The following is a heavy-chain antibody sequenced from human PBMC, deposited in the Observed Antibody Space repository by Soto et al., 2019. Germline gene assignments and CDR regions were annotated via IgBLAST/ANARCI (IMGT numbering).Heavy chain of an antibody. J-gene: IGHJ4*02. CDR3: ARLRIVPAATVDY. CDR2: IYYSGST. D-gene: IGHD2-2*01. CDR1: GGSISSGGYY. V-gene: IGHV4-31*03. Sequence: QVQLQESGPGLVKPSQTLSLTCTVSGGSISSGGYYWSWIRQHPGKGLEWIGYIYYSGSTYYNPSLKSRVTISVDTSKNQFNLKLSSVTAADTAVYYCARLRIVPAATVDYWGQGTLVTVSS.